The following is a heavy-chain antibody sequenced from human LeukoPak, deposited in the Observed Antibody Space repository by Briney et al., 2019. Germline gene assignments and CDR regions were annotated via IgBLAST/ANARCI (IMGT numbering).Heavy chain of an antibody. J-gene: IGHJ6*03. Sequence: GGSLRLSCAASGFTVSSNYMSWVRQAPGKGLEWVSVIYSGGSTYYADSVKGRFTISRDNSKNTLYLQMNSLRAEDTAVYYCARHRGDYRTTETYYYSYYMDVWGKGTTVTVSS. CDR1: GFTVSSNY. CDR3: ARHRGDYRTTETYYYSYYMDV. V-gene: IGHV3-53*01. D-gene: IGHD4-17*01. CDR2: IYSGGST.